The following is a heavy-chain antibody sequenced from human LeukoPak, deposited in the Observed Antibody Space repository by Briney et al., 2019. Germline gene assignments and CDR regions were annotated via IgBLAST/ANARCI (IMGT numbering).Heavy chain of an antibody. CDR3: ARGEQLADAFDI. J-gene: IGHJ3*02. V-gene: IGHV4-61*02. D-gene: IGHD6-13*01. CDR2: ISSSGST. Sequence: PSETLSLTCTVSGDSISSGDYYWSWIRQPAGKGLEWIGRISSSGSTNYNPSLKSRVTISVDTSKNQFSPKLSSVTAADTAVYYCARGEQLADAFDIWGQGTMVTVSS. CDR1: GDSISSGDYY.